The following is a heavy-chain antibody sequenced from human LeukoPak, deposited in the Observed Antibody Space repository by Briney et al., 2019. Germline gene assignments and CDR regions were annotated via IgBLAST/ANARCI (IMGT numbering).Heavy chain of an antibody. CDR3: ARDLWGVAADAFDI. D-gene: IGHD2-15*01. CDR2: ITRSSTTI. CDR1: GFNFSIYS. J-gene: IGHJ3*02. V-gene: IGHV3-48*01. Sequence: GGSLRLSCAASGFNFSIYSMNWVRQAPGKGLEWVSYITRSSTTIYYADSVKGRFTISRDNSKNTLYLQMSSLRAEDTAVYYCARDLWGVAADAFDIWGQGTMVTVSS.